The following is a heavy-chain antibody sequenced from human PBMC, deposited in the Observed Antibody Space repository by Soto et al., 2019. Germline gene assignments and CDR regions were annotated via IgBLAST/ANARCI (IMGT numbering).Heavy chain of an antibody. CDR2: IIPILTTT. D-gene: IGHD6-13*01. Sequence: QVHLVQSGAEVKKPGSSVKVSCKASGGTFSNHAINWVRQAPGQGLEWMGRIIPILTTTNYAQKFQGRVTNTADESTITAYMELSSLKHDDTAVYYCAREVAADGTFREDVFDIWGQGTLVTVSS. CDR3: AREVAADGTFREDVFDI. V-gene: IGHV1-69*11. CDR1: GGTFSNHA. J-gene: IGHJ3*02.